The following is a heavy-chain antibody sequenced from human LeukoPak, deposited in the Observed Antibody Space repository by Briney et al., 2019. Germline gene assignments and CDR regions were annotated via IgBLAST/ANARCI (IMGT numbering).Heavy chain of an antibody. CDR3: ARVLDYGDYSLFDY. CDR2: IYSGDST. Sequence: GRSLRLSCAASGFTVSSNYMSWVRQAPGRGLEWVSVIYSGDSTYDADSVKGRFTISRDKSKNTLYLQMNSLRADDTAVYYCARVLDYGDYSLFDYWGQGTLVTVSS. J-gene: IGHJ4*02. D-gene: IGHD4-17*01. CDR1: GFTVSSNY. V-gene: IGHV3-66*01.